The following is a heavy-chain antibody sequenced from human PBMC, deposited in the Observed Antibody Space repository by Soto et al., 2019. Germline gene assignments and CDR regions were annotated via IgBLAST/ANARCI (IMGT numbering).Heavy chain of an antibody. CDR2: ISGSGTGT. Sequence: VGSLRLSCASSVCTFSSFAMSCVRQAPGKGLQWVSSISGSGTGTYYAGSVRGRFTISRDNSKNTLYLQMNSLRADDTALYYCAKEDYGDVECWGQGTLVSVSS. V-gene: IGHV3-23*01. CDR1: VCTFSSFA. D-gene: IGHD4-17*01. J-gene: IGHJ4*02. CDR3: AKEDYGDVEC.